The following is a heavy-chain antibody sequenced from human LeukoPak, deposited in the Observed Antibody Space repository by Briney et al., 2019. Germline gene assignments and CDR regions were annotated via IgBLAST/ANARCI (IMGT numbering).Heavy chain of an antibody. D-gene: IGHD6-13*01. V-gene: IGHV4-34*01. J-gene: IGHJ6*02. Sequence: SETLSLTCAVYGGSFSGYYWSWIRRPPGKGLEWIGEINHSGSTNYNPSLKSRVTISEDTSKNQFSLKLSSVTAANTAVYYCARRRQLANYYYYGMDVWGQGTTVTVSS. CDR1: GGSFSGYY. CDR2: INHSGST. CDR3: ARRRQLANYYYYGMDV.